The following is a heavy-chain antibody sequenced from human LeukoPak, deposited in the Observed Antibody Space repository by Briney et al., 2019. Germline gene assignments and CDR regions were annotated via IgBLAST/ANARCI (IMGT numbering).Heavy chain of an antibody. V-gene: IGHV4-30-4*01. J-gene: IGHJ4*02. Sequence: SSETLSLTCTVSGGSISSGDYYWSWIRQPPGKGLEWIGYIYYSGSTYYNPSLKSRVTISVDTSKNQFSLKLSSVTAADTAVYYCARVIGDYGDYLVDYWGQETLVTVSS. CDR1: GGSISSGDYY. CDR2: IYYSGST. D-gene: IGHD4-17*01. CDR3: ARVIGDYGDYLVDY.